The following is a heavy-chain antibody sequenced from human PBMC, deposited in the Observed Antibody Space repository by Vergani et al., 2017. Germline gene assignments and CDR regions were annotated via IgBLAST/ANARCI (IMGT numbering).Heavy chain of an antibody. CDR2: ISDGGETK. Sequence: QVQLVASGGGLVRPGGSLRLSCAASGFIFSDYYMTWIRQTPGKGLEWLAHISDGGETKMYAESLKGRFTVSRDNTKNSLILQMKTLKVDDTATYYCGRKQSPASLMDKPIDIWGQGTLVTVSS. CDR1: GFIFSDYY. CDR3: GRKQSPASLMDKPIDI. V-gene: IGHV3-11*01. J-gene: IGHJ5*02. D-gene: IGHD1/OR15-1a*01.